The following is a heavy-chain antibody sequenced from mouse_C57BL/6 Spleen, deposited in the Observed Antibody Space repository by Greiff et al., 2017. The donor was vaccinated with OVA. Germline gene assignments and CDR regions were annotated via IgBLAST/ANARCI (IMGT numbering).Heavy chain of an antibody. CDR2: ISSGGSYT. D-gene: IGHD4-1*01. Sequence: EVKLMESGGDLVKPGGSLKLSCAASGFTFSSYGMSWVRQTPDKRLEWVATISSGGSYTYYPDSVKGRFTISRDNAKNTLYLQMSSLKSEDTAMYYCARHIGLGLHYYAMDYWGQGTSVTVSS. J-gene: IGHJ4*01. CDR3: ARHIGLGLHYYAMDY. CDR1: GFTFSSYG. V-gene: IGHV5-6*01.